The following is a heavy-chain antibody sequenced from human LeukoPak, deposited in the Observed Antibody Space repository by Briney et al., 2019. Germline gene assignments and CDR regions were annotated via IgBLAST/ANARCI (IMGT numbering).Heavy chain of an antibody. CDR3: ASRYCPTSSHHSLGAF. D-gene: IGHD2-8*01. J-gene: IGHJ4*02. Sequence: SETLSLTCTVSGASINRNNYCWGWVRQPPGKGLESLATIYSDENVYYNPSLQSRVSISVDTSKNQIFLNLNSVTAADTAVYFCASRYCPTSSHHSLGAFWGQGTLVTVSS. V-gene: IGHV4-39*01. CDR1: GASINRNNYC. CDR2: IYSDENV.